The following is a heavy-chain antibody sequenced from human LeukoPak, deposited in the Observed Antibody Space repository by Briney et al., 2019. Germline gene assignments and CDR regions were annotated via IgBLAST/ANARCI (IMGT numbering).Heavy chain of an antibody. V-gene: IGHV3-30*02. Sequence: GGSLRLSCAASGFTFRSYGMHWVRQAPGKGLEWVAIIRYDGTNKYYADSVKGRFTISRDNSKNTLYLQMNSLRAEDTAVYYCAKILSRYFDYWGQGTLVTVSS. CDR3: AKILSRYFDY. D-gene: IGHD3-22*01. CDR1: GFTFRSYG. J-gene: IGHJ4*02. CDR2: IRYDGTNK.